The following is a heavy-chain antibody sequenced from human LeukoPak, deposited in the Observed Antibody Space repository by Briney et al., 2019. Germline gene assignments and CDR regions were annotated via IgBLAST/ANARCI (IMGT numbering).Heavy chain of an antibody. CDR1: GGSISSSSYY. J-gene: IGHJ4*01. Sequence: SETLSLTCTVSGGSISSSSYYWGWIRQPPGKGLEWIGSIYYSGSTYYNPSLKSRVTISVDTSKNQFSLKLSSVTAPDPEVYYCARLGRGSWYWGQEPWSPSPQ. CDR3: ARLGRGSWY. V-gene: IGHV4-39*01. CDR2: IYYSGST. D-gene: IGHD1-26*01.